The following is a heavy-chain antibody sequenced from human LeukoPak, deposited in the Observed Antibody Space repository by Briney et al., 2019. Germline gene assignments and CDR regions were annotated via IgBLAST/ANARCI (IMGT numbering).Heavy chain of an antibody. CDR1: GGTFSSYA. J-gene: IGHJ4*02. Sequence: EASVKVSCKASGGTFSSYAISWVRQAPGQGLEWMGGIIPIFGTANYAQKFQGRVTITADESTSTAYMELSSLRSEDTAVYYCARVSPSGSYIFDYWGQGTLVTVSS. V-gene: IGHV1-69*13. CDR2: IIPIFGTA. CDR3: ARVSPSGSYIFDY. D-gene: IGHD1-26*01.